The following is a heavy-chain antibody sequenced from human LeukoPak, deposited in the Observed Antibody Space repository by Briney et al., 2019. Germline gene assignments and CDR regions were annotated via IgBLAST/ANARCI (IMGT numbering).Heavy chain of an antibody. Sequence: ASVKVSCKASGYTFSTYGISWVRQAPGQGLEWVGWISTFNGNTNYAQKLQGRVTMTTDTSTSTAYMELRSLRSDDTAVYYCARGIYFDYWGQGTLVTVSS. CDR2: ISTFNGNT. CDR3: ARGIYFDY. CDR1: GYTFSTYG. V-gene: IGHV1-18*01. J-gene: IGHJ4*02.